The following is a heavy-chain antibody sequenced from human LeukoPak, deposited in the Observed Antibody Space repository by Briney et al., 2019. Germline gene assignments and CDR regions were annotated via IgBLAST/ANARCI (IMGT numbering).Heavy chain of an antibody. J-gene: IGHJ4*02. CDR2: IYGDGKT. D-gene: IGHD6-13*01. Sequence: GGSLRLSCAVSGLSVSASHMAWVRQAPGKGLEWVSLIYGDGKTEYIDSVKDRFIISRDTSKNSLLLHISALRVEDTATYRCGGRRASPSDSSSFYYPYDYWGRGTPVIVSS. CDR3: GGRRASPSDSSSFYYPYDY. V-gene: IGHV3-66*04. CDR1: GLSVSASH.